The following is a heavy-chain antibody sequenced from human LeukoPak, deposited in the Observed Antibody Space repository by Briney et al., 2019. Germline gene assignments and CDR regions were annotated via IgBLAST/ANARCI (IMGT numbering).Heavy chain of an antibody. CDR1: GFTFSIHG. CDR2: IINSGGTI. Sequence: PGGSLRLSCAASGFTFSIHGMNWVRQTPGKGLEWVSYIINSGGTIYYADSVQGRFTISRDNAKNSLYLQINSLRDEDTAVYYCARVGRGLYSMDVWGQGTTVTVSS. CDR3: ARVGRGLYSMDV. J-gene: IGHJ6*02. D-gene: IGHD3-10*01. V-gene: IGHV3-48*02.